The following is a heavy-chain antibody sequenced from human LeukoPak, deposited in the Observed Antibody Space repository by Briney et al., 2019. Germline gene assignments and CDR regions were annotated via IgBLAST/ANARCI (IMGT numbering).Heavy chain of an antibody. D-gene: IGHD3-22*01. Sequence: GGSLRLSCAASGFTFSSYGMHWVRQAPGKGLGWVAVISYDGSNKYYADSVKGRFTISRDNSKNTLYLQMNSLRAEDTAVYYCAKDWYYDSSGYPWHAFDIRGQGTMVTVSS. CDR2: ISYDGSNK. J-gene: IGHJ3*02. CDR3: AKDWYYDSSGYPWHAFDI. CDR1: GFTFSSYG. V-gene: IGHV3-30*18.